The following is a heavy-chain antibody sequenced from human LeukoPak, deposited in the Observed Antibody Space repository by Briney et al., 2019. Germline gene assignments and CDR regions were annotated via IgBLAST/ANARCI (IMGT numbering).Heavy chain of an antibody. V-gene: IGHV3-43D*03. CDR3: AKDMDSGIAVAGTDY. J-gene: IGHJ4*02. CDR1: GFTFSNYA. D-gene: IGHD6-19*01. Sequence: GGSLRLSCTASGFTFSNYAMSWVRQAPGKGLEWVSLISWDGGSTYYADSVKGRFTISRDNSKNSLYLQMNSLRPEDTALYYCAKDMDSGIAVAGTDYWGQGTQVTVSS. CDR2: ISWDGGST.